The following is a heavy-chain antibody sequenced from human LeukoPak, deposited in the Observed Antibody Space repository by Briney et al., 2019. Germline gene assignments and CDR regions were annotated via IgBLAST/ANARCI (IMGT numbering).Heavy chain of an antibody. J-gene: IGHJ6*03. CDR1: GGSFSGYY. Sequence: SETLSLTCAVYGGSFSGYYWTWVRRPAGKGLEWIGRIYPRGSTLYNPSLKSRVTLSVDTSKNQFSLRLTSVTAADTAVYYCARVYGGYDFNYYYYYMDVWGKGTTVTISS. D-gene: IGHD5-12*01. CDR2: IYPRGST. CDR3: ARVYGGYDFNYYYYYMDV. V-gene: IGHV4-59*10.